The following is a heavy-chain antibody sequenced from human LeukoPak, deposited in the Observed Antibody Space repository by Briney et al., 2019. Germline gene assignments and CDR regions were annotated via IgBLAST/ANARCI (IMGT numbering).Heavy chain of an antibody. D-gene: IGHD6-6*01. V-gene: IGHV4-4*09. Sequence: SETLSLTCTVSGGSFSTYYWSWIRQPPGKGLEWIGYIYTSGSTNDNPSLKSRITIPADTSKNQFSLQLTSVTAADTAVYYCARLGSSSFKDWGQGNLVTVSS. J-gene: IGHJ4*02. CDR1: GGSFSTYY. CDR2: IYTSGST. CDR3: ARLGSSSFKD.